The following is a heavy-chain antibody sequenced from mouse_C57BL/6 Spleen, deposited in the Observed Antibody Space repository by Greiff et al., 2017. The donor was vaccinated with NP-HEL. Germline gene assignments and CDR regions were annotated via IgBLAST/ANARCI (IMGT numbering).Heavy chain of an antibody. V-gene: IGHV1-5*01. CDR2: IYPGNSDT. Sequence: EVQLQQSGTVLARPGASVKMSCKTSGYTFTSYWMHWVKQRPGPGLEWIGAIYPGNSDTSYNQKFKGKAKLTAVTSASTAYMELSSLTNEDSAVYYCTKGGSSPAWFAYWGQGTLVTVSA. J-gene: IGHJ3*01. D-gene: IGHD1-1*01. CDR3: TKGGSSPAWFAY. CDR1: GYTFTSYW.